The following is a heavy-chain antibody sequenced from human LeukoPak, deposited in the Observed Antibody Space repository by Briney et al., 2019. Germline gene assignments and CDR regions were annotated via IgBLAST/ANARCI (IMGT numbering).Heavy chain of an antibody. V-gene: IGHV1-46*01. CDR1: GYTFTSYY. CDR2: INPSGGST. D-gene: IGHD1-20*01. CDR3: ARDRIIGGSSGRWFDP. Sequence: GASVKVPCKASGYTFTSYYMHWVRQAPGQGLEWMGIINPSGGSTSYAQKFQGRVTMTRDTSTSTVYMELSSLRSEDTAVYYCARDRIIGGSSGRWFDPWGQGTLVTVSS. J-gene: IGHJ5*02.